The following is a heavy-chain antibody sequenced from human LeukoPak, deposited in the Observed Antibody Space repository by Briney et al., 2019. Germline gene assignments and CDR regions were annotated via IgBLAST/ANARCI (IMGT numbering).Heavy chain of an antibody. CDR1: GFTFSSYS. Sequence: GGSLRLSCAASGFTFSSYSMNWVRQAPGKGLEWVSYISSSSSTIYYADSVKGRFTISRDNAKNSLYLQMNSLRAEDTAVYYCARDSPYYYGSGSYPIDYWGQGTLVTVSS. D-gene: IGHD3-10*01. V-gene: IGHV3-48*01. J-gene: IGHJ4*02. CDR2: ISSSSSTI. CDR3: ARDSPYYYGSGSYPIDY.